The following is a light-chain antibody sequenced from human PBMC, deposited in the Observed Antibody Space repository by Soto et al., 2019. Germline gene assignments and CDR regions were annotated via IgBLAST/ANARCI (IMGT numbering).Light chain of an antibody. CDR2: GAS. CDR1: QSVSIN. Sequence: IVVSLSPAALSVSPVERATLSCRASQSVSINLAWYQQKPGQAPRLLIYGASTRATGIPARFSGSGSGTEFTLTISSLQSEDSAVYYCQQRSNWPITFGQGTRLEIK. V-gene: IGKV3-15*01. CDR3: QQRSNWPIT. J-gene: IGKJ5*01.